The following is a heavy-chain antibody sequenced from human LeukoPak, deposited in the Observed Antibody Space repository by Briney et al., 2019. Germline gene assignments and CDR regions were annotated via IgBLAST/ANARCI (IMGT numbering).Heavy chain of an antibody. CDR1: GYTFTSYG. D-gene: IGHD6-19*01. Sequence: ASVKVSCKASGYTFTSYGISWVRQAPGQGLEWMGWISACNGNTNYAQKLQGRVTMTTDTSTSTAYMELRSLRSDDTAVYYCARMYSSGWYSPYYFDYWGQGTLVTVSS. CDR3: ARMYSSGWYSPYYFDY. J-gene: IGHJ4*02. V-gene: IGHV1-18*01. CDR2: ISACNGNT.